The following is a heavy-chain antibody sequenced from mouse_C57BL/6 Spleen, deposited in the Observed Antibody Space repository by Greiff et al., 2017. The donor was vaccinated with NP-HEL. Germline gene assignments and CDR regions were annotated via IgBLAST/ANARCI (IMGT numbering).Heavy chain of an antibody. V-gene: IGHV5-4*01. D-gene: IGHD2-5*01. CDR2: ISDGGSYT. CDR1: GFTFSSYA. J-gene: IGHJ2*01. Sequence: EVKVVESGGGLVKPGGSLKLSCAASGFTFSSYAMSWVRQTPEKRLEWVATISDGGSYTYYPDNVKGRFTISRDNAKNNLYLQMSHLKSEDTAMYYCAREGYSNYGYWGQGTTLTVSS. CDR3: AREGYSNYGY.